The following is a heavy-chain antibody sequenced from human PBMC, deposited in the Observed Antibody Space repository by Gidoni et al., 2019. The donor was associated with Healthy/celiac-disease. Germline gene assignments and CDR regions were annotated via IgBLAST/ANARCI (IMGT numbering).Heavy chain of an antibody. CDR3: AKKSEALPPSYYSYYGMDV. D-gene: IGHD2-2*01. Sequence: EVQLLESGGGLVQPGGSLRLHCAASGFTFSSYAMSWVRQAPGKGLEWVSAIRGSGGSTYYADSVKGRFTISRDNSKNTLYLQMNSLRAEDTAVYYCAKKSEALPPSYYSYYGMDVWGQGTTVTVSS. CDR1: GFTFSSYA. V-gene: IGHV3-23*01. CDR2: IRGSGGST. J-gene: IGHJ6*02.